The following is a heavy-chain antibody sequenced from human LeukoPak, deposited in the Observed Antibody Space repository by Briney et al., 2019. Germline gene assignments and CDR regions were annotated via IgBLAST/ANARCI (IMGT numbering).Heavy chain of an antibody. CDR1: GGSISSYY. J-gene: IGHJ4*02. D-gene: IGHD4-17*01. Sequence: SETLSLTCAVSGGSISSYYWSWIRQPAGKGLEWIGRIYTSGTTHYNPSLKSRVTMSVDTSKNQFSLKLSSVTAADTAVYYCARISTVTTSFDYWGQGTLVTLSS. CDR3: ARISTVTTSFDY. V-gene: IGHV4-4*07. CDR2: IYTSGTT.